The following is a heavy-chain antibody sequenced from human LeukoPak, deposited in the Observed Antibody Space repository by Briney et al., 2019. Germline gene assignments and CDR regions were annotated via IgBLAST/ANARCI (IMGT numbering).Heavy chain of an antibody. CDR1: GFTFGDYT. V-gene: IGHV3-30*04. CDR2: LPPDGSYQ. Sequence: GRSLRLSCAASGFTFGDYTMQWVRQAPGKGLEWVALLPPDGSYQYYADSLKGRFTISRDNFKNALCLQMNSLRLEDTAVYYCARGLHDRSWYGAHWGQGTLLSVSS. CDR3: ARGLHDRSWYGAH. J-gene: IGHJ4*02. D-gene: IGHD6-13*01.